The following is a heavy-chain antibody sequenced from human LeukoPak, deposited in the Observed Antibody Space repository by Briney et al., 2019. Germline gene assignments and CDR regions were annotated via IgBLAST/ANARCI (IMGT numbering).Heavy chain of an antibody. CDR3: AGLLYYYDSSGYYYSAFDI. J-gene: IGHJ3*02. CDR1: GESFSGYF. V-gene: IGHV4-34*01. D-gene: IGHD3-22*01. Sequence: PSETLSLTCAVNGESFSGYFWSWIRLPPGKGLEWIGEINHSGNTNYNPSLKSRVTISIDTSQNHFSLKLSSVTAADTAVYYCAGLLYYYDSSGYYYSAFDIWGQGTMVTVSS. CDR2: INHSGNT.